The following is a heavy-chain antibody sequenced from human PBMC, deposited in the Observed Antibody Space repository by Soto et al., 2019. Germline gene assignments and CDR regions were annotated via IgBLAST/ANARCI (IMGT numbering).Heavy chain of an antibody. CDR3: AKSPPLVIWYFDY. CDR1: GFTFSSYG. J-gene: IGHJ4*02. D-gene: IGHD6-6*01. Sequence: QVRLVESGGGVVQPGRSLRLSCAASGFTFSSYGMHWVRQAPGKGLEWVAVISYDGSNKYYADSVKGRFTISRDNSKNTLYLQMNSLRAEDTAVYYCAKSPPLVIWYFDYWGQGTLVTVSS. CDR2: ISYDGSNK. V-gene: IGHV3-30*18.